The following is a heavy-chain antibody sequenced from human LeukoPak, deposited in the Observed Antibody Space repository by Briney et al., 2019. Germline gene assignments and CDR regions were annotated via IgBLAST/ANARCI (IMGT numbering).Heavy chain of an antibody. Sequence: GGSLRLSCAASGFTVSSNYMSWVRQAPGKGLEWVSVMYSSGTTYYADSVQGRFTISRDNSRNTLFLQMNNLRVEDTAVYYCARGSHISSWFPIFDNWGQGALVSVSS. V-gene: IGHV3-53*01. D-gene: IGHD6-13*01. CDR3: ARGSHISSWFPIFDN. CDR2: MYSSGTT. CDR1: GFTVSSNY. J-gene: IGHJ4*02.